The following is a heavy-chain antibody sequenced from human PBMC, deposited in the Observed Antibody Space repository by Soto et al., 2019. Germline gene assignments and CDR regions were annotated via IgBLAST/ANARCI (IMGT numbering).Heavy chain of an antibody. CDR3: ARGHRGGYYDSSGYWYYGMDV. D-gene: IGHD3-22*01. J-gene: IGHJ6*02. V-gene: IGHV3-7*05. CDR1: GFTFSSYW. Sequence: GGSLRLSCAASGFTFSSYWMSWVRQAPGKGLEWVANIKQDGSEKYYVDSVKGRFTISRDNAKNSLYLQMNSLRAEDTAVYYCARGHRGGYYDSSGYWYYGMDVWGQGTTVTVSS. CDR2: IKQDGSEK.